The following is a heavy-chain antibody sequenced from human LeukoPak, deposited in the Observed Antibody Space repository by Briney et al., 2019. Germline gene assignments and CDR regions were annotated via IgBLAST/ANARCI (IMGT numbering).Heavy chain of an antibody. Sequence: GGSLRLSCAASGFTFSSYSMNWVRQAPGKGLEWVSYISSSSSTIYYADSVKGRFTISRDNAKNSLYLQMNSLRDEDTAVYYCARSPTSAAYYYYGMAVWGQGTTVTVSS. CDR2: ISSSSSTI. V-gene: IGHV3-48*02. J-gene: IGHJ6*02. D-gene: IGHD1-26*01. CDR3: ARSPTSAAYYYYGMAV. CDR1: GFTFSSYS.